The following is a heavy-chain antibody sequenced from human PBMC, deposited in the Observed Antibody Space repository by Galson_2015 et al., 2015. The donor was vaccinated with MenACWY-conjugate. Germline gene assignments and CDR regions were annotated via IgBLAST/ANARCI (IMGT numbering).Heavy chain of an antibody. J-gene: IGHJ4*01. CDR3: AKSRGASFYFDA. V-gene: IGHV3-74*01. CDR1: GFIFNTYA. Sequence: SLRLSCAASGFIFNTYAMHWVRQAPGKGLEWGSRIGRRGGSTNYADSVKDRFTISRDNSKNTLYLQMNSLRAEDTAVFYCAKSRGASFYFDAWGQGTLVTVSS. CDR2: IGRRGGST.